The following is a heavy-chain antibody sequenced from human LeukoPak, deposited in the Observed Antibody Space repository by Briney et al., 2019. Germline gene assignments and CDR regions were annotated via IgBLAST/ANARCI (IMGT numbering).Heavy chain of an antibody. CDR3: ARIDIVLMVYAMDV. D-gene: IGHD2-8*01. Sequence: SQTLSLTCTVSGGSISSGSYYWSWIRQPAGKGLEWIGRIYTSGSTNYNPSLKSRVTISVDTSKNQFSLKLSSVTAADTAVYYCARIDIVLMVYAMDVWGKGTTVTVSS. CDR1: GGSISSGSYY. CDR2: IYTSGST. J-gene: IGHJ6*03. V-gene: IGHV4-61*02.